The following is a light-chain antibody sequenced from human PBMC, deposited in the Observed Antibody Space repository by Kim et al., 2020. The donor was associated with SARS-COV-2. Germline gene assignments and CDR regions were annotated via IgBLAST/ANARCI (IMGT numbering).Light chain of an antibody. V-gene: IGKV3-15*01. CDR3: QQYNDWPYT. Sequence: SASARERATLACRASQSVSSNLAWFQQKPGQPPRLLIYGASTRATGIPARFSGSGSGTEFTLTISSLQSEDFAVYYCQQYNDWPYTFGQGTKLEI. CDR2: GAS. J-gene: IGKJ2*01. CDR1: QSVSSN.